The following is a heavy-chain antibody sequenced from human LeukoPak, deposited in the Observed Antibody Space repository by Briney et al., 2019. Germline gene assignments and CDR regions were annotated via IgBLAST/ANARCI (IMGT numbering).Heavy chain of an antibody. Sequence: GASVKVSCKASGYSFSDYSVHWVRQAPGQGLEWMGRINANSGATSYAQNFQGRVTMIRDTSISTAYMELRGLTSDDTAVYYCGRGGSGSGYLYYFDYWGQGTLVSVSS. J-gene: IGHJ4*02. CDR1: GYSFSDYS. V-gene: IGHV1-2*06. D-gene: IGHD3-10*01. CDR3: GRGGSGSGYLYYFDY. CDR2: INANSGAT.